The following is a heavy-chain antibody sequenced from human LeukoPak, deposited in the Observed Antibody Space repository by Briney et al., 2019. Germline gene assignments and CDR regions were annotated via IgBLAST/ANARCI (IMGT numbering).Heavy chain of an antibody. V-gene: IGHV3-30*03. Sequence: GGSLRLSCAASGFTFSSYGMHWVRQAPGKGLEWVAVISYDGSNKYYADSVKGRFTISRDNSKNTLYLQMNSLRAEDTAVYYCARARVIQSRYYYYYYYMDVWGKGTTVTISS. CDR1: GFTFSSYG. D-gene: IGHD3-16*02. CDR2: ISYDGSNK. J-gene: IGHJ6*03. CDR3: ARARVIQSRYYYYYYYMDV.